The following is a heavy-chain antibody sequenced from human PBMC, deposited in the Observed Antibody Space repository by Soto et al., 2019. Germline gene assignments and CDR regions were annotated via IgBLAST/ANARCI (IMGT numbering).Heavy chain of an antibody. V-gene: IGHV3-30*18. Sequence: PGGSLRLSCAASGFTFSSYGMHWVRQAPGKGLEWVAVISYDGSNKYYADPVKGRFTISRDNSKNTLYLQMNSLRAEDTAVYYCAKDPTDYYGSGSYSYNWFDPWGPGTLVTVSS. D-gene: IGHD3-10*01. CDR3: AKDPTDYYGSGSYSYNWFDP. CDR2: ISYDGSNK. CDR1: GFTFSSYG. J-gene: IGHJ5*02.